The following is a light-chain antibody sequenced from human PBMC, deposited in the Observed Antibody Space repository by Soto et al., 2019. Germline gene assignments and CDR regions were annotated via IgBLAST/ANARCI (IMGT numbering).Light chain of an antibody. CDR1: QSVTNN. CDR3: LQYHNWPSRT. Sequence: EIVMTQSPVALSVSPGERATLSCRANQSVTNNLAWYQQRPVQPPRLLIYAASTRATGVPAMFSGSGSGTEFTLTISILQSEDFAVYYCLQYHNWPSRTFGKGTNLEIK. CDR2: AAS. V-gene: IGKV3-15*01. J-gene: IGKJ2*01.